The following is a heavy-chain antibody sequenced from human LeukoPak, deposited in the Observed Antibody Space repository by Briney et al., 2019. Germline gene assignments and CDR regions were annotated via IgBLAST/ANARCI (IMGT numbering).Heavy chain of an antibody. V-gene: IGHV4-38-2*02. CDR2: IYHSGSA. D-gene: IGHD1-26*01. CDR3: ATSIVGLTYDEHFQH. Sequence: PSETLSLTCTVSGYSINTGSYWAWIRQPPGQGLEYIASIYHSGSAYYNPSLRSRVTISVDTSKNQFSLRLSSVTAADTAVYYCATSIVGLTYDEHFQHWGQGTLVTVSS. J-gene: IGHJ1*01. CDR1: GYSINTGSY.